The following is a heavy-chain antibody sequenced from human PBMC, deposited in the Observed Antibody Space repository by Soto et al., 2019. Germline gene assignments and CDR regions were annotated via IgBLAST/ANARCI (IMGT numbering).Heavy chain of an antibody. V-gene: IGHV1-46*01. J-gene: IGHJ6*02. D-gene: IGHD6-19*01. CDR2: INPSGGST. Sequence: ASVKVSCKASGYTFTSYYMHWVRQAPGQGLEWMGIINPSGGSTSYAQKFQGRVTMTRDTSTSTVYMELSSLRSEDTAVYYCARGLLVQSRYSSGWSSYGMDVWGQGTTVTVSS. CDR1: GYTFTSYY. CDR3: ARGLLVQSRYSSGWSSYGMDV.